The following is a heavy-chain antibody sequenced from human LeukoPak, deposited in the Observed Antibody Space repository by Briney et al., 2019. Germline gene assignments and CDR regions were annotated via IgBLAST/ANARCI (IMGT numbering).Heavy chain of an antibody. V-gene: IGHV3-48*03. D-gene: IGHD1-7*01. CDR2: ISSSGRTI. CDR1: GFSFSTYE. J-gene: IGHJ5*02. CDR3: AKGGTGSTDWFDP. Sequence: GGSLRLSCAASGFSFSTYEMNWVRQAPGKGLEWVSYISSSGRTIYYADSVKGRFTISRDNSKNTLYLQMNSLRAEDTAVYYCAKGGTGSTDWFDPWGQGALVTVSS.